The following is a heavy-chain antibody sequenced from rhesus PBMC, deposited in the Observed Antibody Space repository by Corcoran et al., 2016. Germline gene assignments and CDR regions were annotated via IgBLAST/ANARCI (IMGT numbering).Heavy chain of an antibody. CDR3: ATTYYEDDYWLLSSVGVCGLDS. CDR1: GGSISDSYY. D-gene: IGHD3-9*01. Sequence: QVQLQESGPGLVKPSETLSLTCAVSGGSISDSYYWHCIRQPPGKGLEWIGNIYGSSGSTYYNPSLKSRVTISKDTSKNQFSLKRSSVTAADTAVYYCATTYYEDDYWLLSSVGVCGLDSWGQGVVVTVSS. CDR2: IYGSSGST. J-gene: IGHJ6*01. V-gene: IGHV4S7*01.